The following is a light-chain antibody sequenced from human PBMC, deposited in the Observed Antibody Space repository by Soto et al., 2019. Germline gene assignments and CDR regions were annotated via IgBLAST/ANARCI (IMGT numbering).Light chain of an antibody. CDR2: GAS. CDR3: QQYNNWRLT. CDR1: QSVSSN. J-gene: IGKJ5*01. V-gene: IGKV3-15*01. Sequence: DIVMTHSPATLSVSPGERATLSCRASQSVSSNLAWYQQKPGQAPRLLIYGASTRATGIPARFSGSGSGTEFTLTISSLQSEDFAVYYCQQYNNWRLTFGGGTRLEIK.